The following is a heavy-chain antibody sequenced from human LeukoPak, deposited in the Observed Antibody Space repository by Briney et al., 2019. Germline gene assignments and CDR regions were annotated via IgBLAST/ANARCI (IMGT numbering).Heavy chain of an antibody. CDR1: GFTFSNYW. Sequence: GGSLRLSCAASGFTFSNYWMSWVRQAPGKGLEWVANIRKDGNDEYYVDSVKGRFTISRDNAKNSLYLQMNSLRAEDTAVYYCAGLDTIMVRDTGYWGQGTLVIVSS. J-gene: IGHJ4*02. CDR2: IRKDGNDE. V-gene: IGHV3-7*01. CDR3: AGLDTIMVRDTGY. D-gene: IGHD5-18*01.